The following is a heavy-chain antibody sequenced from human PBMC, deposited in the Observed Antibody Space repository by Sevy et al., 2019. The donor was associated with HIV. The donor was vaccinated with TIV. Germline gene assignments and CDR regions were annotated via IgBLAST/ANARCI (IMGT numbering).Heavy chain of an antibody. CDR3: AKATYDFWSGPIDY. D-gene: IGHD3-3*01. V-gene: IGHV3-23*01. J-gene: IGHJ4*02. CDR1: GFTFSSYA. CDR2: ISGSGGST. Sequence: GGSLRLSCAASGFTFSSYAMSWVRQAPGKGLEWVSAISGSGGSTYDADSVKGRFTISRDNSKNTLYLQMNSLRAEDTAVYYCAKATYDFWSGPIDYRGQGTLGTVSS.